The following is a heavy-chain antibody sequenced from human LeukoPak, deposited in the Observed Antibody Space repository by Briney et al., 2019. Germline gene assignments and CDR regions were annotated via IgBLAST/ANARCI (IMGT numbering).Heavy chain of an antibody. V-gene: IGHV5-51*01. J-gene: IGHJ4*02. Sequence: GESLKISCKGSGYSFTGYWIGWVRQMPGKGLEWMGIIYPGDSDTRYSPSFQGQVTISADKSISTSYLQWSSLKASDTAMYYYARRYCSSTSCYYFDYWGQGTLVTVSS. D-gene: IGHD2-2*01. CDR1: GYSFTGYW. CDR3: ARRYCSSTSCYYFDY. CDR2: IYPGDSDT.